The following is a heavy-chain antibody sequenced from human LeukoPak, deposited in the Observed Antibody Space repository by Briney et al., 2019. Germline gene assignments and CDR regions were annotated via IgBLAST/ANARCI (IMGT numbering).Heavy chain of an antibody. Sequence: ASVKVSCKASGYTFTSYGISWVRQAPGQGLEWMGWISAYNGNTNYAQKLQGRVTMTTDTSTSTAYMELRSLRSDDTAVYYCARAHGSGRYYNWLDPWGQGTLVTVSS. D-gene: IGHD3-10*01. J-gene: IGHJ5*02. V-gene: IGHV1-18*01. CDR1: GYTFTSYG. CDR2: ISAYNGNT. CDR3: ARAHGSGRYYNWLDP.